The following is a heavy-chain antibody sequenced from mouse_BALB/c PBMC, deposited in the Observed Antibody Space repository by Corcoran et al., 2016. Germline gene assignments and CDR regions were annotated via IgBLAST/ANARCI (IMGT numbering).Heavy chain of an antibody. J-gene: IGHJ1*01. CDR2: ISYDGSN. D-gene: IGHD2-1*01. Sequence: DVQLQGSGPGLVKPSQSLSLTCSVTGYSIPSGYYWNWLRQFPGNKLEWMGYISYDGSNNYNPSLKNRISITRDTSKNQFFLKLNSVTTEDTATYYCASGNYWYFDVWGAGTTVTVSS. CDR3: ASGNYWYFDV. CDR1: GYSIPSGYY. V-gene: IGHV3-6*02.